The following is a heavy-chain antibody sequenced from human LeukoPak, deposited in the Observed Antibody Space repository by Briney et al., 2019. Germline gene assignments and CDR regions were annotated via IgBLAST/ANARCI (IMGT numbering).Heavy chain of an antibody. CDR3: ARVSVGANDY. J-gene: IGHJ4*02. CDR1: GGSISSSSYY. Sequence: SETLSLTCTVSGGSISSSSYYWGWIRQPPGKGLEWSGSIYYSGSTHYNPSLKSRVTISVDPSKNQFSLKLSSVPAADTAVYYCARVSVGANDYWGQGTLVTVSS. V-gene: IGHV4-39*07. D-gene: IGHD1-26*01. CDR2: IYYSGST.